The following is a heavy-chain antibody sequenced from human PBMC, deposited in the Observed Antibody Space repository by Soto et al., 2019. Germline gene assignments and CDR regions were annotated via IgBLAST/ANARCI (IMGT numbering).Heavy chain of an antibody. D-gene: IGHD6-25*01. Sequence: QITLKESGPTLVKPTQTLTLTCTFSGFSLSTSGVGVGWIREPPGKALEWLALIYWDDDKRYSTSLKSRLTITKDNSKNQVVLTMTNMDPVDTATYYCAHSRLSLDAFDIWGQGTMVTVSS. CDR1: GFSLSTSGVG. J-gene: IGHJ3*02. CDR3: AHSRLSLDAFDI. V-gene: IGHV2-5*02. CDR2: IYWDDDK.